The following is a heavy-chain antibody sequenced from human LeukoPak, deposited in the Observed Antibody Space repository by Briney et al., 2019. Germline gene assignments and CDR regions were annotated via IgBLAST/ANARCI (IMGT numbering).Heavy chain of an antibody. CDR1: GGSISSSNW. D-gene: IGHD5-12*01. Sequence: SGTLSLTCAVSGGSISSSNWWSWVRQPPGKGLEWIGEIYHSGSTNYNPSLKSRVTISVDKSKNQFSLKLSSVTAADTAVYYCARHVATSLYYYYYYMDVWGKGTTVTISS. J-gene: IGHJ6*03. CDR2: IYHSGST. CDR3: ARHVATSLYYYYYYMDV. V-gene: IGHV4-4*02.